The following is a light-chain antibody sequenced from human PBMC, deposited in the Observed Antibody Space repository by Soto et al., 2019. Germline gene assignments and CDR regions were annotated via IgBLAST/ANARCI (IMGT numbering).Light chain of an antibody. CDR2: DVS. CDR3: YSYGGSYTWV. Sequence: QSALTQPPSASGSPGQSVTISCTGTSGDVGGYNFVSWYQQHPGKAPTLMIFDVSQRPSGVPDRFSGSKSGNTASLTISGLQAHDEAGYYCYSYGGSYTWVFGGGTKLTVL. V-gene: IGLV2-11*01. CDR1: SGDVGGYNF. J-gene: IGLJ3*02.